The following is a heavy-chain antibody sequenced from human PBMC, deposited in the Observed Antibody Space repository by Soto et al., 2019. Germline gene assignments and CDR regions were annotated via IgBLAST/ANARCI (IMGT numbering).Heavy chain of an antibody. D-gene: IGHD6-19*01. Sequence: QVQLQESGPGLVKPSQTLSLTCTVSGGSISGGGYYWSWIRQHPGKGLELIGYIYYNGSTYYNPSLKSRVTISVDTSKNQFSLKLSSVTDADTAVYYCARDHLTGAVDYWGQGTLVTVSS. CDR3: ARDHLTGAVDY. V-gene: IGHV4-31*03. CDR1: GGSISGGGYY. J-gene: IGHJ4*02. CDR2: IYYNGST.